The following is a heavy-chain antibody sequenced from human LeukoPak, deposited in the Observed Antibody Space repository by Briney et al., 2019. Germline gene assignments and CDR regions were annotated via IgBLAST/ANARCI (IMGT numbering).Heavy chain of an antibody. CDR2: IKQDGSEK. D-gene: IGHD3-22*01. CDR1: GFTFSSYW. Sequence: GGSLRLSCAASGFTFSSYWMTWVRQAPGKGLEWVAYIKQDGSEKHYVDSVKGRFTISRDNAKNSLYLQMNSLRAEDTAVYYCARVRYYDSSGYFAVDYWGQGTLVTVSS. V-gene: IGHV3-7*01. J-gene: IGHJ4*02. CDR3: ARVRYYDSSGYFAVDY.